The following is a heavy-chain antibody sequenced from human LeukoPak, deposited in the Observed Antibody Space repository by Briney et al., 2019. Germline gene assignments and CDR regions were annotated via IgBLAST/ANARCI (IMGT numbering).Heavy chain of an antibody. Sequence: GGSLRLSCSASGFIFSTYTMYWVRQAPGKGLEFVSVINGDGRTTYYADSVKGRFTIFRDNSKNTLYLQMNSLRAEDTAVYYCASAYYDFWSGPPLPGMDASGQGTTVTVSS. V-gene: IGHV3-64*04. J-gene: IGHJ6*02. CDR3: ASAYYDFWSGPPLPGMDA. CDR1: GFIFSTYT. CDR2: INGDGRTT. D-gene: IGHD3-3*01.